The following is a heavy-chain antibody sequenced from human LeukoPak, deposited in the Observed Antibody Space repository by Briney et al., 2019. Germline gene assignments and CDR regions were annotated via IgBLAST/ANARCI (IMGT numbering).Heavy chain of an antibody. J-gene: IGHJ5*02. V-gene: IGHV4-59*08. CDR3: ARVGYGDYQTWFDP. CDR1: GGSISSYY. Sequence: SETPSLTCTVSGGSISSYYWSWIRQPPGKGLEWIGYIYYSGSTNYNPSLKSRVTISVDTSKNQFSLKLSSVTAADTAVYYCARVGYGDYQTWFDPWGQGTLVTVSS. CDR2: IYYSGST. D-gene: IGHD4-17*01.